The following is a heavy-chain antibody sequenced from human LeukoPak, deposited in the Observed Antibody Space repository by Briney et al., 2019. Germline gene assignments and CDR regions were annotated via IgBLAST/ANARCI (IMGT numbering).Heavy chain of an antibody. D-gene: IGHD3-3*01. V-gene: IGHV3-21*01. CDR3: ARELRFLELYYYYYMDV. CDR1: GFTFSSYS. Sequence: GGSLRLSCAPSGFTFSSYSMNWVRQAPGKGLEWVSSISSSSSYIYYADSVKGRFTISRDNAKNSLYLQMNSLRAEGTAVYYCARELRFLELYYYYYMDVWGKGTTVTVSS. J-gene: IGHJ6*03. CDR2: ISSSSSYI.